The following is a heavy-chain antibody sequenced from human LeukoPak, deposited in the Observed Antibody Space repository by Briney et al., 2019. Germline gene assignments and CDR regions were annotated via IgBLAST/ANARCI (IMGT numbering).Heavy chain of an antibody. V-gene: IGHV3-7*01. CDR1: GFTFSDYW. D-gene: IGHD4-11*01. Sequence: GGSLRLSCAASGFTFSDYWMSWVRQAPGKGLEWVANIKQDGAEKYYVDSVKGRFIISRDNAENSLYLQANSLRAEDTAVYYCARGRLPSSYKGFDCWGQGTPVTASS. CDR3: ARGRLPSSYKGFDC. J-gene: IGHJ4*02. CDR2: IKQDGAEK.